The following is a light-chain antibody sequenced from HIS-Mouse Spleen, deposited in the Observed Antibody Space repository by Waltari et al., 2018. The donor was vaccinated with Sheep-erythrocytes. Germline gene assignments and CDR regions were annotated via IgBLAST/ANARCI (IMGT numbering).Light chain of an antibody. CDR1: SSDVGGYNY. CDR2: DVS. CDR3: CSYAGSYNHV. Sequence: QSALTQPRSVSGSPGQSVTISCTGTSSDVGGYNYFSWYQQHPGKAPKPMIYDVSNRPSGVPDRFSGSKSGNTASLTISGLQAEDEADYYCCSYAGSYNHVFATGTKVTVL. J-gene: IGLJ1*01. V-gene: IGLV2-11*01.